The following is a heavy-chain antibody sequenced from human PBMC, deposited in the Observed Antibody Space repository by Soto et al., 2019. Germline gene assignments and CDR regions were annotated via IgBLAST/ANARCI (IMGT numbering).Heavy chain of an antibody. CDR2: ISSSSSTI. CDR1: GFTFSTYS. CDR3: AKDFIGYDSSGYSPAFDY. Sequence: GGSLRLSCAGSGFTFSTYSMNWVRQAPGKGLEWVSYISSSSSTIFYTDSVKGRFTISRDNAKNSLCLQMNSLRAEDTALYYCAKDFIGYDSSGYSPAFDYWGQGT. D-gene: IGHD3-22*01. J-gene: IGHJ4*02. V-gene: IGHV3-48*04.